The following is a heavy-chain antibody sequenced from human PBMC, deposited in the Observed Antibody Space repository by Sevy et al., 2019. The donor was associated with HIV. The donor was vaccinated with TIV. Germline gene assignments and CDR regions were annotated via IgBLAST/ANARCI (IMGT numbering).Heavy chain of an antibody. CDR1: GFVFNTYS. J-gene: IGHJ4*02. V-gene: IGHV3-48*01. Sequence: GGSLRLSCAASGFVFNTYSMNWVRQAPGTGLEWLSYINRDGGAISYADSVKGRFTISRDNAKNSLHLQMNSLRAEDTAVYYCVRTVSGTFRYDDYWGQGTLVTVSS. D-gene: IGHD3-16*02. CDR2: INRDGGAI. CDR3: VRTVSGTFRYDDY.